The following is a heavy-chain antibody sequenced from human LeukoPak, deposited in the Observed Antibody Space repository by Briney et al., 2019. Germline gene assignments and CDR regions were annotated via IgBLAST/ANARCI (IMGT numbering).Heavy chain of an antibody. Sequence: SVKVSCKASGGTFSSYAISWVRQAPGQGLEWMGGIIPIFGTANYAQKFQGRVTITTDESTSTAYMELSSLRSEDTAVYYCARDWGKGYCSSTSCPIVFDYWGQGTLVTVSS. V-gene: IGHV1-69*05. CDR3: ARDWGKGYCSSTSCPIVFDY. CDR1: GGTFSSYA. J-gene: IGHJ4*02. D-gene: IGHD2-2*01. CDR2: IIPIFGTA.